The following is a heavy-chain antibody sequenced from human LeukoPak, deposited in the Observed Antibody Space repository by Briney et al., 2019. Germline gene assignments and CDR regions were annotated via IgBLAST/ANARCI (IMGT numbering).Heavy chain of an antibody. CDR1: GGSFSAYY. V-gene: IGHV4-34*01. J-gene: IGHJ1*01. CDR2: INHSGRT. D-gene: IGHD3-22*01. Sequence: SETLSLTCAVYGGSFSAYYWSWIRQPPGEGLEWIGEINHSGRTNYNPSLKSRVTISVDTSKNQFSLKLSSATAADTAVYYCARHSKYYYDSSGSYVGYFQHWGQGTLVTVSS. CDR3: ARHSKYYYDSSGSYVGYFQH.